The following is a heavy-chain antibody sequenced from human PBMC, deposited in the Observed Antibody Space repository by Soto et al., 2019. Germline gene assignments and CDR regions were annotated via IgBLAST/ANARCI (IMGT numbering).Heavy chain of an antibody. CDR1: GGTFSSYA. CDR2: IIPIFGTA. J-gene: IGHJ6*02. D-gene: IGHD6-13*01. CDR3: ARGYSSSWPVLYYGMDV. Sequence: SVKVSCKASGGTFSSYAISWVRQAPGQGLEWMGGIIPIFGTANYAQKFQGRVTITADESTSTAYMELSSLRSEDTAVYYCARGYSSSWPVLYYGMDVWGQGTTVTV. V-gene: IGHV1-69*13.